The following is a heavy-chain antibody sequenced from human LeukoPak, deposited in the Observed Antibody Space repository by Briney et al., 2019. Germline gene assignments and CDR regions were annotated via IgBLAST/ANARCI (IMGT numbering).Heavy chain of an antibody. D-gene: IGHD3-22*01. V-gene: IGHV4-4*02. Sequence: PSETLSLTFAVSGGSISSSNWWSWVRQPPGKGLEWIGEIYHSGSTNYNPSLKSRVTISVDKSKNQFSLKLSSVTAADTAVYYCARGYYYDSSGYLGFDYWGQGTLVTVSS. J-gene: IGHJ4*02. CDR1: GGSISSSNW. CDR2: IYHSGST. CDR3: ARGYYYDSSGYLGFDY.